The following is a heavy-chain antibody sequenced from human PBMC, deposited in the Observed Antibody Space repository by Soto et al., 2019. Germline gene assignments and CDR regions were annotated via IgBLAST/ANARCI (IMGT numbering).Heavy chain of an antibody. CDR2: INSDGSST. J-gene: IGHJ6*03. Sequence: EVQLVESGGGLVQPGGSLRLSCAASGFTFSSYWMHWVRQAPGKGLVWVSRINSDGSSTSYADSVKGRFTISRDNAKNTLYLQMNSLRAEDTAVYYCARVVPAATYYYYYYMDVWGKGTTVTVSS. CDR3: ARVVPAATYYYYYYMDV. V-gene: IGHV3-74*01. CDR1: GFTFSSYW. D-gene: IGHD2-2*01.